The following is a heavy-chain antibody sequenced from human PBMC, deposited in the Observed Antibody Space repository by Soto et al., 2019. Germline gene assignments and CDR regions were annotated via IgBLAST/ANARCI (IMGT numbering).Heavy chain of an antibody. D-gene: IGHD3-16*02. CDR2: FDPEDGET. Sequence: ASVKVSCKVSGYTLTELSTHWVRQAPGKGLEWMGGFDPEDGETIYAQKFQGRVTMTEDTSTDTAYMELSSLRSEDTAVYYCAGYDYVWGSYRYNLDYWGQGTLVTVSS. CDR3: AGYDYVWGSYRYNLDY. CDR1: GYTLTELS. J-gene: IGHJ4*02. V-gene: IGHV1-24*01.